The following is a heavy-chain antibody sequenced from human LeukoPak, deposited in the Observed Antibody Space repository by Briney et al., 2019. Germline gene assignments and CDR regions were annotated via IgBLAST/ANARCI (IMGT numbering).Heavy chain of an antibody. CDR3: ARGRDGPFLDY. J-gene: IGHJ4*02. CDR1: GGSISSYY. CDR2: IYYSGST. V-gene: IGHV4-59*01. Sequence: SETLSLTCTVSGGSISSYYWSWIRQPPGKGLEWIGYIYYSGSTNYNPSLKSRVTIPVDTSKNQFSLKLSSVTAADTAVYYCARGRDGPFLDYWGQGTLVTVSS.